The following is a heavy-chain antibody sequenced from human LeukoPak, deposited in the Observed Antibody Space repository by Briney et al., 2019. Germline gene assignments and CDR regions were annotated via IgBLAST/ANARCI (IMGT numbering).Heavy chain of an antibody. CDR2: MNPNSGNT. CDR3: ATLAGRKTETDPTHYYYYMDV. V-gene: IGHV1-8*01. D-gene: IGHD1-1*01. J-gene: IGHJ6*03. CDR1: GYTFTSYD. Sequence: ASVKASCKASGYTFTSYDINWVRQATGQGLEWMGWMNPNSGNTGYAQKFQGRVTMTRNTSISTAYMELSSLRSEDTAVYYCATLAGRKTETDPTHYYYYMDVWGKGATVTVSS.